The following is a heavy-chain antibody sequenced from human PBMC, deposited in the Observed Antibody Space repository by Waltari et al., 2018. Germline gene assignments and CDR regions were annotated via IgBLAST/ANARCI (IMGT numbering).Heavy chain of an antibody. V-gene: IGHV1-8*01. CDR2: MNARSGNT. D-gene: IGHD3-10*01. CDR1: GYTFTSYD. Sequence: QVQLVQSGAEVKKPGASVKVSCKASGYTFTSYDINWVRQATGQGLGWMGWMNARSGNTWYARKFQGRGTMNRNTSISTAYMELSSLRSEDTAVYYCARGRASSWKRSTMVRGYFDYWGQGTLVTVCS. CDR3: ARGRASSWKRSTMVRGYFDY. J-gene: IGHJ4*02.